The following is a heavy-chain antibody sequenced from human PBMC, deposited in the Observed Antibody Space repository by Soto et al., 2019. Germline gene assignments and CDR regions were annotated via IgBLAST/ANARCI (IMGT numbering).Heavy chain of an antibody. J-gene: IGHJ4*02. CDR3: ARECWGYDYGYIDS. CDR1: GLIVNVNY. V-gene: IGHV3-66*01. D-gene: IGHD4-17*01. Sequence: GGSLRLSCAASGLIVNVNYMSWVRQAPGKGLERVSVIYYDGSTAYLDSVKGRFIISRDQSRNTLYLQMNSLTAEDTAVYYCARECWGYDYGYIDSWGQGTLVTVSS. CDR2: IYYDGST.